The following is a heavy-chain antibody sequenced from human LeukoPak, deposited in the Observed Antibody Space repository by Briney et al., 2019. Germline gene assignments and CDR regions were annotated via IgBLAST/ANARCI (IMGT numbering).Heavy chain of an antibody. CDR3: ARTRIYGDYGLNFDY. Sequence: GGSLRLSCAASGFPFSSYPMHWVRQTPGKGLEYVSAISSHGGSTYYANSVKGRFTISRDNSKNTLYLQMGGLRAEDMAVYYCARTRIYGDYGLNFDYWGQGTLVTVSS. CDR1: GFPFSSYP. V-gene: IGHV3-64*01. D-gene: IGHD4-17*01. CDR2: ISSHGGST. J-gene: IGHJ4*02.